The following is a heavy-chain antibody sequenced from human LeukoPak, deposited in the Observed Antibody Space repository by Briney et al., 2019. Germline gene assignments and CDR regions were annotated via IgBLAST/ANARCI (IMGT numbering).Heavy chain of an antibody. D-gene: IGHD6-13*01. J-gene: IGHJ4*02. Sequence: GGSLRLSCAASGFTFSNYWMHWVRQAPGKGLVWVSRVNTDGTTTAYADSVKGRFTISRDNAKNTLYLQMDSLRAEDTAVYYCARDIAAPQRLDFWGQGTLVTVSS. CDR3: ARDIAAPQRLDF. CDR1: GFTFSNYW. CDR2: VNTDGTTT. V-gene: IGHV3-74*01.